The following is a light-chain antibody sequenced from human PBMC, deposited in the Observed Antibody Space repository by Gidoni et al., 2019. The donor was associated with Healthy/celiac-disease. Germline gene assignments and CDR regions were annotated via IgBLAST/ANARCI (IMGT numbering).Light chain of an antibody. CDR1: QSVSSY. CDR2: DAS. V-gene: IGKV3-11*01. CDR3: QQRSNWPLP. J-gene: IGKJ4*01. Sequence: ENVLTQSPATLSLSPGDRATLSCRARQSVSSYLAWYQQQPGQAPRLLIYDASNRATGLPARFSGSGSGTAFTLPISSLEPADFAVYYCQQRSNWPLPFGGGTKVEIK.